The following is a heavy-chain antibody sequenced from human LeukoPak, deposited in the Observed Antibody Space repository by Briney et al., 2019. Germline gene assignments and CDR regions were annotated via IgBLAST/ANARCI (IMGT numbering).Heavy chain of an antibody. CDR1: GFTFSSYS. CDR3: ARDPENCSSTCCYTVYFQH. CDR2: ISISSSTI. J-gene: IGHJ1*01. V-gene: IGHV3-48*01. D-gene: IGHD2-2*02. Sequence: GGSLRLSCAASGFTFSSYSMNWVPQAPGKGREGGSYISISSSTIYYADSVKGRFTISRDNAKNSLYLQMNSLRAEDTAVYYCARDPENCSSTCCYTVYFQHWGQGTLVTVSS.